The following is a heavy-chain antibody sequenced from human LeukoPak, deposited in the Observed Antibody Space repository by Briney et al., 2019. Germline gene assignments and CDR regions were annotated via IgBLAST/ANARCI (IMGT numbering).Heavy chain of an antibody. J-gene: IGHJ3*02. Sequence: SETLSLTCTVSDGSINTPNYYWGWIRQPPGKGLEWIGNIFYRGSTYYNPSLKSRVTISVDTSKNQFSLKLSSVTAADTAVYYCARDLYCSGGSCYYLSHAFDIWGQGTMVTVSS. CDR1: DGSINTPNYY. V-gene: IGHV4-39*07. CDR3: ARDLYCSGGSCYYLSHAFDI. CDR2: IFYRGST. D-gene: IGHD2-15*01.